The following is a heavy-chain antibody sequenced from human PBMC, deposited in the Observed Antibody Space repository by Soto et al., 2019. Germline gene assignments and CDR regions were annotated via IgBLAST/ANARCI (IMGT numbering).Heavy chain of an antibody. CDR2: IYYSGST. V-gene: IGHV4-31*03. CDR3: ARVSVEYGDYAVGAFDI. Sequence: QVQLQESGPGLVKPSQTLSLTCTVSGGSISSGGYYWSWIRQHPGKGLEWIGYIYYSGSTYYNPSLKSRVTISVDTSKNQFSLKLSSVTAADTAVYYCARVSVEYGDYAVGAFDIWGQGTMVTVSS. J-gene: IGHJ3*02. CDR1: GGSISSGGYY. D-gene: IGHD4-17*01.